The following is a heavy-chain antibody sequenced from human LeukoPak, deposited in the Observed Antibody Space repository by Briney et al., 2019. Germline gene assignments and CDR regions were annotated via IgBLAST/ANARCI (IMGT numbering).Heavy chain of an antibody. Sequence: KTSETLSLTCIVSGGSISSSSYYWGWIRQPPGKGLEWIGSIYYSGSTYYNPSLKSRVTISVDTSKNQFSLKLSSVTAADTAVYYCARRAVRGSYYYYMDVWGKGTTVTISS. V-gene: IGHV4-39*01. CDR3: ARRAVRGSYYYYMDV. CDR2: IYYSGST. CDR1: GGSISSSSYY. J-gene: IGHJ6*03. D-gene: IGHD3-16*01.